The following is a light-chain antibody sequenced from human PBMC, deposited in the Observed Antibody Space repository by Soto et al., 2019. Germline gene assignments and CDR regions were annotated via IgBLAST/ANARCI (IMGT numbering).Light chain of an antibody. J-gene: IGKJ1*01. V-gene: IGKV3-20*01. CDR1: QSVSSSY. CDR2: GAS. CDR3: QPYCSSPCS. Sequence: EIVLTQSPGTLSLSPGERATLSCRASQSVSSSYLAWYQQNPGQAPRLLIYGASSMATGIPDRFSGSGSGTDFTLTISSLEPEAVALYYYQPYCSSPCSFGQEDMVESK.